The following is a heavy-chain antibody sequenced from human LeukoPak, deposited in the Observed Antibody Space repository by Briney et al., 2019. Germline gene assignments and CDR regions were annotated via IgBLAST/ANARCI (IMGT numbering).Heavy chain of an antibody. J-gene: IGHJ6*02. CDR3: ARGRRCSGGSCLYYYYYGMDV. CDR1: GFIFSPYN. CDR2: IRNSGSAI. V-gene: IGHV3-48*02. D-gene: IGHD2-15*01. Sequence: GGSLRLSCVASGFIFSPYNMTWLRQAPGKGLEWISHIRNSGSAIHYADSVKGRFTISRDDAKNSLYLQMNSLTDEDTAVYYCARGRRCSGGSCLYYYYYGMDVWGQGTTVTVSS.